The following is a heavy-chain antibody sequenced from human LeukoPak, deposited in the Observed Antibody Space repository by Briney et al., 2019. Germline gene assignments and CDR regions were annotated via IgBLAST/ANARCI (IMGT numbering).Heavy chain of an antibody. CDR3: ARSINYYDSSGSGWDFDY. J-gene: IGHJ4*02. D-gene: IGHD3-22*01. CDR1: GGSFSSGDYY. V-gene: IGHV4-30-4*01. CDR2: IDYSGST. Sequence: SQTLSLTCTVSGGSFSSGDYYWGWIRQPPGKGREWIGCIDYSGSTYYNPSLKSRVTISVDTSKNQFSLKLSSVTAADTAVYYCARSINYYDSSGSGWDFDYWGQGTLVTVSS.